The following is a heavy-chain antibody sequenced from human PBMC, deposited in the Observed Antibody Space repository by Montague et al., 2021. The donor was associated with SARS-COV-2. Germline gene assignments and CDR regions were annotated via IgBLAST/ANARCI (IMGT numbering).Heavy chain of an antibody. V-gene: IGHV4-34*01. CDR2: NNDRGVTNY. CDR1: GESFSGFF. CDR3: ARWDPQTLTVISLRGKSANDY. Sequence: SETLSLTCAVYGESFSGFFWSWIRQPPGKGLEWIAENNDRGVTNYNYNPSLGSRVTISADTSKNQFSLKLRSVTAADTAVYYCARWDPQTLTVISLRGKSANDYWGQGTLVTVSS. D-gene: IGHD4-11*01. J-gene: IGHJ4*02.